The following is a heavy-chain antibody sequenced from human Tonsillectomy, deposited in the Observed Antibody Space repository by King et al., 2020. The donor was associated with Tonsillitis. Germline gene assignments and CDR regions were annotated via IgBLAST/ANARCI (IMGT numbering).Heavy chain of an antibody. CDR3: ARDPRHCSSSSCYGKFYSYYYMDV. CDR1: GYTFTRYA. J-gene: IGHJ6*03. V-gene: IGHV1-18*01. Sequence: VQLVQSGAEVKKPGASVKVSCKASGYTFTRYAINWVRQAPGQGLEWMGWISPYNGNTDYAQMLQDRVTMTTDSSTSTAYMELRSLRSDDTAVYYCARDPRHCSSSSCYGKFYSYYYMDVWGKGTTVTVSS. CDR2: ISPYNGNT. D-gene: IGHD2-2*01.